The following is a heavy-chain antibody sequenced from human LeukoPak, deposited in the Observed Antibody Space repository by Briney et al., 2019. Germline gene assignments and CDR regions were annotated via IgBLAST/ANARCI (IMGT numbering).Heavy chain of an antibody. CDR1: GFTFSSYS. Sequence: GSLRLSCAASGFTFSSYSMNWVRQAPGKGLEWVSSISSSSSYIYYADSVKGRFTISRDNAKNSLYLQMNSLRAEDTAVYYCARGSSGVSLNDYWGQGTLVTVSS. D-gene: IGHD6-19*01. J-gene: IGHJ4*02. CDR3: ARGSSGVSLNDY. CDR2: ISSSSSYI. V-gene: IGHV3-21*01.